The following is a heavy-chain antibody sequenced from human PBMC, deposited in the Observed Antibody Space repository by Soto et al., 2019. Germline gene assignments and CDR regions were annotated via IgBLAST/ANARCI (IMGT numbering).Heavy chain of an antibody. CDR3: AKDRKGSPYYGSGSNYYHYHGMDV. Sequence: GGSLRVPCAAFGFTISRYGSSCISKKRGKGLEWVPVISGGGDSTYYADSVKGRFTISRDNSKNTMYMQINSLSAEDTAVYYCAKDRKGSPYYGSGSNYYHYHGMDVWGHGTTVTVSS. CDR2: ISGGGDST. J-gene: IGHJ6*02. V-gene: IGHV3-23*01. CDR1: GFTISRYG. D-gene: IGHD3-10*01.